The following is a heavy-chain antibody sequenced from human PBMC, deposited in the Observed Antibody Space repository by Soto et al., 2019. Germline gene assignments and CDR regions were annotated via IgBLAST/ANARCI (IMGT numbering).Heavy chain of an antibody. CDR3: ARAPYCTGGSCSSRVPDY. D-gene: IGHD2-15*01. J-gene: IGHJ4*02. V-gene: IGHV3-7*03. CDR2: IKRDGSEI. Sequence: PGGSLRLSCAASGFTFSGYWMSWVRQAPGKGLEWVANIKRDGSEIYYVDSVKGRFTISRDNAKDSLYLQMNSLRAEDTAVYYCARAPYCTGGSCSSRVPDYWGQGTLVTVS. CDR1: GFTFSGYW.